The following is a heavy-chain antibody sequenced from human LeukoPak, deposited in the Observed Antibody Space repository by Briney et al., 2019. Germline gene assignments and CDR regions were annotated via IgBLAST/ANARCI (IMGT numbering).Heavy chain of an antibody. Sequence: SETLSLTCTVSGGSISSYYWSWIRQPPGKGLEWIGYIYYSGSTNYNPSLKSRVTISVDTSKNQFSLKLSSVTAADTAVYYCARGGAYFDYWGQGTLVTVSS. CDR2: IYYSGST. CDR3: ARGGAYFDY. V-gene: IGHV4-59*08. CDR1: GGSISSYY. J-gene: IGHJ4*02. D-gene: IGHD1-26*01.